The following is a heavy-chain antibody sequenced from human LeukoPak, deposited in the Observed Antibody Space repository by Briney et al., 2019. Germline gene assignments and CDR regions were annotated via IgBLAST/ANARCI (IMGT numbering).Heavy chain of an antibody. Sequence: PGGSLRLSCAASGFTVSSNYMSWVRQAPGKGLEWVSVIYSGSSTYYADSVKGRFTISRDNSKNTLYLQMNSLRAEDTAVYYCASRNPVGYCSGGSCGRGLTDYWGQGTLVTVSS. CDR1: GFTVSSNY. V-gene: IGHV3-53*01. D-gene: IGHD2-15*01. J-gene: IGHJ4*02. CDR2: IYSGSST. CDR3: ASRNPVGYCSGGSCGRGLTDY.